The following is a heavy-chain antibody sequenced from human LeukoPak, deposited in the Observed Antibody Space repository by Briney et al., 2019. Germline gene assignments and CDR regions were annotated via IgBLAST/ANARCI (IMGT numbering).Heavy chain of an antibody. CDR2: INASNDNT. Sequence: ASVKVSCRASGYTFTSYGISWLRQAPGQGLEWMGWINASNDNTNYAQNLQGRVTITTDTSTTTAYMELRSLRFDDTAVYYCARDYVYIPDFWGQGTLVTVS. CDR1: GYTFTSYG. D-gene: IGHD5-18*01. V-gene: IGHV1-18*04. J-gene: IGHJ4*02. CDR3: ARDYVYIPDF.